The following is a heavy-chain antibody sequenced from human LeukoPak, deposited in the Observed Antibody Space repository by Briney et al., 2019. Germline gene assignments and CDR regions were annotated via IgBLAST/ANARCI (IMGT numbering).Heavy chain of an antibody. CDR3: ARFSVKYNWNYGGLDY. J-gene: IGHJ4*02. CDR2: INPNSGGT. CDR1: GYTFTGYY. Sequence: WASVKVSCKASGYTFTGYYMHWVRQAPGQGLEWMGWINPNSGGTNYAQKFQGRVTMTRDTSISTAYMELSRLRSDDTAVYYCARFSVKYNWNYGGLDYWGQGTLVTVSS. D-gene: IGHD1-7*01. V-gene: IGHV1-2*02.